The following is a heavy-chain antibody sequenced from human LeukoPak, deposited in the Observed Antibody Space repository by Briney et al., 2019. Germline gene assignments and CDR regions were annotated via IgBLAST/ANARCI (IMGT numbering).Heavy chain of an antibody. D-gene: IGHD3-10*01. Sequence: GGSLRLSCAASGFTFSSYWMSWVRQAPGKGLEWVANINEDGSEKYYVDSVKGRFTISRDNAKNSLYLQMNSLRAEDTAIYYCARDFGSLEDYFDYWGQGTLVTVSS. CDR2: INEDGSEK. J-gene: IGHJ4*02. CDR1: GFTFSSYW. V-gene: IGHV3-7*01. CDR3: ARDFGSLEDYFDY.